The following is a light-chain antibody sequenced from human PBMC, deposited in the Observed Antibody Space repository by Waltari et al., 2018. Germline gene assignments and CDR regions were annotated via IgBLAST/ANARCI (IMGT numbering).Light chain of an antibody. J-gene: IGKJ5*01. CDR1: QGLVHSDGNTY. V-gene: IGKV2-30*02. Sequence: DVVMTQSPLSLPVTLGQPASISCSSSQGLVHSDGNTYLNWFHQRPGQSPRRLIYRVSSRDSSVQDRFSGRESGADSPLRSGREEAEDVVVYYCMQGTHWPFTFGQGTRLEIK. CDR2: RVS. CDR3: MQGTHWPFT.